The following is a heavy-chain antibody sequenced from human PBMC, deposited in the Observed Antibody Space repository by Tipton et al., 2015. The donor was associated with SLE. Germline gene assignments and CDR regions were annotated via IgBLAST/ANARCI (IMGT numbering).Heavy chain of an antibody. CDR3: ARLQESYYYVYGMDV. V-gene: IGHV6-1*01. CDR2: TFYRSKWYN. J-gene: IGHJ6*02. CDR1: GDSVSTNSAA. Sequence: PGLVKPSQTLSLTCAISGDSVSTNSAAWTWIRQSPSRGLEWLGRTFYRSKWYNEYAVSVRGRVTVNPDTSKNQFSLNLSSVTVADTAVYYCARLQESYYYVYGMDVWGQGTTVTVSS.